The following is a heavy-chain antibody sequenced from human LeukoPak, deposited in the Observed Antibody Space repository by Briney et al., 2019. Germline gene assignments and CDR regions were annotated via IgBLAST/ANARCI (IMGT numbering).Heavy chain of an antibody. Sequence: SETLSLTCAVYGGSFTDYYWSWIRHLPGKGLEWIGEIHHRAGANYNPSLWGRVTISADTSKNQFSLHLTSVTAADTATFYCARGPVRDDGLTGISYYFGLDVWGHGTTVTVSS. V-gene: IGHV4-34*01. CDR3: ARGPVRDDGLTGISYYFGLDV. J-gene: IGHJ6*02. CDR2: IHHRAGA. CDR1: GGSFTDYY. D-gene: IGHD2-21*02.